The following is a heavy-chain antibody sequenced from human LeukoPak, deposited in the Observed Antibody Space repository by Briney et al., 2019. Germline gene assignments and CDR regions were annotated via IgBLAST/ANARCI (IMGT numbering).Heavy chain of an antibody. J-gene: IGHJ4*02. CDR2: IYTSGST. CDR1: GGSISSYY. CDR3: ARGRGYGSGSYPDYFDY. V-gene: IGHV4-4*07. Sequence: SETLSLTCTVSGGSISSYYWSWIRQPAGKGLEWIGRIYTSGSTNYNPSLRSRVTMSVDTSKNQFSLKLSSVTAADTAVYYCARGRGYGSGSYPDYFDYWGQGTLVTVSS. D-gene: IGHD3-10*01.